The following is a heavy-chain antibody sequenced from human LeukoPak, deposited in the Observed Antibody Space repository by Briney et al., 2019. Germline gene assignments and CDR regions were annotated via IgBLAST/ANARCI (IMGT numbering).Heavy chain of an antibody. Sequence: GESLRLSCTASGFTFTTYWMSWVRHPPGKGLEWVANIKQDGTEKYYVDSVKGRFTISRDNAKNSLYLQMNSLRVEDTATYYCAKVAHYYYGSESYYFFEHWGRGTPVTASS. D-gene: IGHD3-10*01. CDR2: IKQDGTEK. CDR3: AKVAHYYYGSESYYFFEH. J-gene: IGHJ4*02. CDR1: GFTFTTYW. V-gene: IGHV3-7*01.